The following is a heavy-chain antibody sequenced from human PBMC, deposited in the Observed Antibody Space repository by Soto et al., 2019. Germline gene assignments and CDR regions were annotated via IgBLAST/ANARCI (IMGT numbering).Heavy chain of an antibody. D-gene: IGHD6-19*01. V-gene: IGHV1-8*01. CDR3: ARGLITGSHYSGGWYYFDS. CDR2: MNPNSGNT. Sequence: GASVKVSCKASGYTFTSYDINWVRQATGQGLEWMGWMNPNSGNTGYAQKFQGRVTMTRNTSISTAYMELSSLRSEDTAVYYCARGLITGSHYSGGWYYFDSWGQGTQVTVSS. CDR1: GYTFTSYD. J-gene: IGHJ4*02.